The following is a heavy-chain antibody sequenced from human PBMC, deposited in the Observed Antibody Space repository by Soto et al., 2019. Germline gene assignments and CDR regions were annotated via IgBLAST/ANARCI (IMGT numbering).Heavy chain of an antibody. V-gene: IGHV3-23*01. Sequence: EVQLLESGGALVQPGGSLRLSCAASGFTFSTYAMTWVRQAPGKGLEWVASLTNTGDSTHYPDSVKGRFTITRDNSKNTMYLQMSRLGAGDTAVDYCARGGPRDGYRDLDYWGQGTQVTVSS. D-gene: IGHD5-18*01. CDR1: GFTFSTYA. CDR2: LTNTGDST. CDR3: ARGGPRDGYRDLDY. J-gene: IGHJ4*02.